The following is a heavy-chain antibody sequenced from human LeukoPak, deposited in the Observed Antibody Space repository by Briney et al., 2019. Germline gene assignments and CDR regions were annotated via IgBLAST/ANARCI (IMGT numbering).Heavy chain of an antibody. J-gene: IGHJ4*02. CDR3: TREAVTANGYFDY. Sequence: GGSLRLSCAASGFTISNAWMTWVRQAPGKGLEWVGSIKSKTDGGTTDYAAPVKGRFTISRDDSKNTLYLQMNSLKTEDTAVYYCTREAVTANGYFDYWGQGTLVTVSS. D-gene: IGHD2-21*02. CDR2: IKSKTDGGTT. CDR1: GFTISNAW. V-gene: IGHV3-15*01.